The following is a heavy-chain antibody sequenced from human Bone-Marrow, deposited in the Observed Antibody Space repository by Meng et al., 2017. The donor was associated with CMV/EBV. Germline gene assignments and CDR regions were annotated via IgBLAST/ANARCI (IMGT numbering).Heavy chain of an antibody. J-gene: IGHJ5*02. D-gene: IGHD4-23*01. CDR3: ARAGVGGNSSFDP. V-gene: IGHV1-69*10. CDR1: GGAFNRHA. CDR2: IIPILNIG. Sequence: SVKVSCKASGGAFNRHAISWLRQAPGQGLEWMGGIIPILNIGRYAQRFQGRVTITADKSTNTVYMELNSLRSEDTAMYYCARAGVGGNSSFDPCGQGTLVTVSS.